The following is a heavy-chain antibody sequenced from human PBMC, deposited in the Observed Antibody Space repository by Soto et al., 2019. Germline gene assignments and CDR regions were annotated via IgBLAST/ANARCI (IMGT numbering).Heavy chain of an antibody. CDR1: GGSVSIGDYL. V-gene: IGHV4-30-4*01. D-gene: IGHD4-17*01. Sequence: VQLQESGPGLVTPSQTLSLTCTVFGGSVSIGDYLWSWFRQRPGKGLEWIGYIHDSGNTYYNPSLKSRVTISLDTSKNQFSLKVTSMTAADTAVYFCARARGGDSGDYASLFDRWGQGNLVTVSS. J-gene: IGHJ5*02. CDR3: ARARGGDSGDYASLFDR. CDR2: IHDSGNT.